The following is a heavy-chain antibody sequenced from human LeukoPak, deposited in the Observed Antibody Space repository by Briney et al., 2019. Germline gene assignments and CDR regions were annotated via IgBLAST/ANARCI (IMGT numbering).Heavy chain of an antibody. V-gene: IGHV3-7*01. CDR2: IKQDGSEK. Sequence: GGSLRLSCAASGFTFSSYWMHWVRQAPGKGLEWVANIKQDGSEKYYVDSVKGRFTISRDNAKNSLYLQMNSLRAEDTAVYYCARNLKTGTTFTALGYWGQGTLVTVSS. CDR1: GFTFSSYW. CDR3: ARNLKTGTTFTALGY. J-gene: IGHJ4*02. D-gene: IGHD1-1*01.